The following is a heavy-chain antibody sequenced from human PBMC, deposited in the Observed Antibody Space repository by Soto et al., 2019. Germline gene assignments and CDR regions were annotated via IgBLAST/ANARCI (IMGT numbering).Heavy chain of an antibody. D-gene: IGHD6-13*01. CDR1: GFTFISYA. Sequence: GGSLRLSCAASGFTFISYAMSWVRQAPGKGLEWVSVISGSGGSTYYADSVKGRFTISRDNSKNTLYLQMNSRRAEDTAVYYCAKGPFIVSSSFDYWGQGTLVTVSS. CDR2: ISGSGGST. CDR3: AKGPFIVSSSFDY. J-gene: IGHJ4*02. V-gene: IGHV3-23*01.